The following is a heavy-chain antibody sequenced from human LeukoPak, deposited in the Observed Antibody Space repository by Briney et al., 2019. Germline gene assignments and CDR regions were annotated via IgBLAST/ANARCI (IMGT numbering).Heavy chain of an antibody. V-gene: IGHV4-34*01. CDR2: INHSGST. D-gene: IGHD3-16*01. CDR1: GGSFSGYY. J-gene: IGHJ4*02. Sequence: SETLSLTCAVYGGSFSGYYWSWIRQPPGKGLEWIGEINHSGSTNYNPSLKSRVTISVDTSKNQFSLKLSSVTAADTAVYYCARLRYDFVWGSYDYWGQGTLVTVSS. CDR3: ARLRYDFVWGSYDY.